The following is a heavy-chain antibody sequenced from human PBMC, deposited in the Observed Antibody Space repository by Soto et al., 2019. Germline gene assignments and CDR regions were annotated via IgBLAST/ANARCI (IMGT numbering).Heavy chain of an antibody. CDR2: IYYSGST. CDR3: ARRYSSSFDY. V-gene: IGHV4-59*08. D-gene: IGHD6-13*01. J-gene: IGHJ4*02. CDR1: GGTISSWY. Sequence: PSETLSLTCTVSGGTISSWYWSWIRQPPGKGLEWIGYIYYSGSTNCNPSLKSRVTISVDTSKNQFSLKLSSVTAADTAVYYCARRYSSSFDYWGQGTLVTVSS.